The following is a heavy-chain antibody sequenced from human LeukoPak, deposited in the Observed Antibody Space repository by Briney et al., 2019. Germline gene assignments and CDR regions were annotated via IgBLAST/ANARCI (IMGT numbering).Heavy chain of an antibody. CDR1: GGSISGGGYY. V-gene: IGHV4-31*03. Sequence: SQTLSLTCTVSGGSISGGGYYWSWIRQHPGKGLEWIGYIYYSGSTYYNPSLKSRVTISVDTSKNQFSLKLSSVTAADTAVYYCARVRYCSGGNCYPRIDYWGQGTLVTVSS. CDR2: IYYSGST. J-gene: IGHJ4*02. CDR3: ARVRYCSGGNCYPRIDY. D-gene: IGHD2-15*01.